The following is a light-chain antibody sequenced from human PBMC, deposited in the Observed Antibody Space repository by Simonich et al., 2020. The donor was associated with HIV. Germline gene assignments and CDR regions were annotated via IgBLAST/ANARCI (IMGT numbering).Light chain of an antibody. J-gene: IGKJ2*01. CDR2: WAS. Sequence: DIVMTQSPESLAVSLGERATINCKSTQSVLYSSNSKNYLARYQQKPGQPPKLLIYWASTRESGVPDRFSGSGSGTDFTLTISSLQAEDVAVYYCQQYYTTPYTFGQGTTLEIK. V-gene: IGKV4-1*01. CDR1: QSVLYSSNSKNY. CDR3: QQYYTTPYT.